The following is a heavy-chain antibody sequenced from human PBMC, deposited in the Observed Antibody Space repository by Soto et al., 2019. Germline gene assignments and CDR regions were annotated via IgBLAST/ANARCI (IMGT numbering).Heavy chain of an antibody. CDR1: RGSISSGDYY. D-gene: IGHD4-17*01. V-gene: IGHV4-30-4*01. J-gene: IGHJ6*02. Sequence: SETLSLICTVTRGSISSGDYYRCWICHPPRNGLEWIGYIYYSGSTYYNPSLKSRVTISVETSKNQFSLKLSSVTAADTAVYYCAREEDYGDYGVYYYGMDVWGQGTTVTV. CDR2: IYYSGST. CDR3: AREEDYGDYGVYYYGMDV.